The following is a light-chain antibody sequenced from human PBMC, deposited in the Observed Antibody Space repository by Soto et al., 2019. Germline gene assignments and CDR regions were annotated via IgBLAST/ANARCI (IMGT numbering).Light chain of an antibody. J-gene: IGKJ5*01. Sequence: ETVLTQSPATLSLSPGETATLSCRASLNVDIYLPCYQQKPGQAPRLLIYDASNRAAGIPARFSGSGSGTDFKFTISSLEPEDFAVYYCQQRKYWPPLTFGQGTRLQ. CDR3: QQRKYWPPLT. CDR2: DAS. CDR1: LNVDIY. V-gene: IGKV3-11*01.